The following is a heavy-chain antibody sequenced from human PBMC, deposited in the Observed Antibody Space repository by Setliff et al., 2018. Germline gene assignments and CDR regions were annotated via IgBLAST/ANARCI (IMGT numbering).Heavy chain of an antibody. CDR2: IDYSGSNY. CDR1: GDSISSSNYY. J-gene: IGHJ5*02. CDR3: ARRSQGRWYEVGWFDP. D-gene: IGHD6-13*01. V-gene: IGHV4-39*01. Sequence: SSETLSLTCTVSGDSISSSNYYWAWIRQSPGQGLEWIGNIDYSGSNYYYNPSLKSRVTISVDTSKNQFSLKVNSVTAADTAIYYCARRSQGRWYEVGWFDPWGQGTLVTVSS.